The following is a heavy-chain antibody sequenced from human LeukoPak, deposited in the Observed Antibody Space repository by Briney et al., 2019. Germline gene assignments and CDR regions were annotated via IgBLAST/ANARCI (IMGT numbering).Heavy chain of an antibody. CDR3: ARDEAWYSSSPTTLDY. D-gene: IGHD6-13*01. CDR2: IKQDGSEK. CDR1: GFTFSTYW. Sequence: GGSLRLSCAASGFTFSTYWMSWVRQAPGKGLEWVANIKQDGSEKYYVDSVKGRFTISRDNAKNSLYLQMNSLRAEDTAVYYCARDEAWYSSSPTTLDYWSQGTLVTVSS. J-gene: IGHJ4*02. V-gene: IGHV3-7*01.